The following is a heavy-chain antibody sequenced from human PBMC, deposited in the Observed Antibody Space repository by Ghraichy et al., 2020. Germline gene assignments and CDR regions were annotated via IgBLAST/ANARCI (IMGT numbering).Heavy chain of an antibody. V-gene: IGHV1-8*01. Sequence: ASVKVSCKASGYTFTSYDINWVRQATGQGLEWMGWMNPNSGNTGYAQKFQGRVTMTRNTSISTAYMELSSLRSEDPAVYYCARFTSLIKNYDFWSGYYGSGGYYGMDVWGQGTTVTVSS. CDR3: ARFTSLIKNYDFWSGYYGSGGYYGMDV. J-gene: IGHJ6*02. CDR1: GYTFTSYD. D-gene: IGHD3-3*01. CDR2: MNPNSGNT.